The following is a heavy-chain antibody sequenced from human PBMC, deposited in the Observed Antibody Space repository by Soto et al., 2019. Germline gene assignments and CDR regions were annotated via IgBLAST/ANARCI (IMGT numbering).Heavy chain of an antibody. CDR2: IYYNGNT. CDR1: GGSISNHY. J-gene: IGHJ4*02. V-gene: IGHV4-59*11. CDR3: ARSNWYSEY. Sequence: QVQLQESGPGLVKPSETLSLTCTVSGGSISNHYWSCIRQPPGKGLEWIGYIYYNGNTNYNPSLKSRVTMSVDTSKNQFSLKLSSVTAADTAVYYCARSNWYSEYWGQGTLVTVSS. D-gene: IGHD7-27*01.